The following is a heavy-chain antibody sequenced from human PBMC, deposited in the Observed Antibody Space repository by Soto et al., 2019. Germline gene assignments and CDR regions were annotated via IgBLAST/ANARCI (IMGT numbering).Heavy chain of an antibody. J-gene: IGHJ4*02. V-gene: IGHV4-34*01. D-gene: IGHD6-13*01. CDR1: GGSFSGYY. CDR3: ARGHYSSHFLEFDY. CDR2: INHSGST. Sequence: QVQLQQWGAGLLKPSETLSLTCAVYGGSFSGYYWSWIRQPPGKGLEWIGEINHSGSTNYNPSLKSRVTISVDTSKNQFSMKLSSVTAADTAVCYCARGHYSSHFLEFDYWGQGTLVTVSS.